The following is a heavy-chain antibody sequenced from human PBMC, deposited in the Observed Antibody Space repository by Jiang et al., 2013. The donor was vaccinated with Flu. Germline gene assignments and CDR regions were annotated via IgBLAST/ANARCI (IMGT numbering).Heavy chain of an antibody. CDR2: IDWDDDK. CDR1: GFSLTTDGMC. J-gene: IGHJ4*02. Sequence: KPTQTLTLTCTFSGFSLTTDGMCVSWIRQPPGKALEWLALIDWDDDKYYSPSLKTRLTISMDTSKNQVVLTMTNMDPVDTATYYCSRIREGGDYPTHYFDYWGQGALVTVSS. CDR3: SRIREGGDYPTHYFDY. V-gene: IGHV2-70*13. D-gene: IGHD2-21*02.